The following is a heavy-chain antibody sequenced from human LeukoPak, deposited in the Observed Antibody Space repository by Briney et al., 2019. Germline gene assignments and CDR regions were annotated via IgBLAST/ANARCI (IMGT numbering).Heavy chain of an antibody. CDR2: INHSGST. CDR1: GGSFSGYY. J-gene: IGHJ4*02. V-gene: IGHV4-34*01. Sequence: SETLSLTCSVYGGSFSGYYWSWIRPPPGKGLEWIGEINHSGSTNYNPSLKSRVTISVDTSKNQFSLKLSSVTAADTAVYYCARGEFDYWGQGTLVTVS. CDR3: ARGEFDY.